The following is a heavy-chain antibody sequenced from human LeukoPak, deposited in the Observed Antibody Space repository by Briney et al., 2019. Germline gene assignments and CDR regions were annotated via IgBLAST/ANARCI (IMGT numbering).Heavy chain of an antibody. Sequence: GGSLRLSCAASGFTFDDYGMSWVRQAPGKGLEWVSGINWNGGSTGYADSVKGRFTISRDNAKNTLYLQMNSLRAEDTAVYYCARVLTYYDFWSGYSHGYMDVWGKGTTVTVSS. CDR3: ARVLTYYDFWSGYSHGYMDV. CDR1: GFTFDDYG. D-gene: IGHD3-3*01. J-gene: IGHJ6*03. V-gene: IGHV3-20*04. CDR2: INWNGGST.